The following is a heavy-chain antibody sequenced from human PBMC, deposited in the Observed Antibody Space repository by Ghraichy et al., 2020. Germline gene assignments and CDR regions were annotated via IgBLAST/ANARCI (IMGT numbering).Heavy chain of an antibody. CDR1: GFTFSSYD. D-gene: IGHD4-23*01. CDR2: IGTAGDT. V-gene: IGHV3-13*01. J-gene: IGHJ4*02. Sequence: GSLRLSCAASGFTFSSYDMHWVRQATGKGLEWVSAIGTAGDTYYPGSVKGRFTISRENAKNSLYLQMNSLRAGDTAVYYCARGSDYGGNFPDFDYWGQGTLVTVSS. CDR3: ARGSDYGGNFPDFDY.